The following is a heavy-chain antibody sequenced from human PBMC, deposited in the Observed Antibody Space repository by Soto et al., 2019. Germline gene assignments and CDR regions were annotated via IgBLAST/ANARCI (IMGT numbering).Heavy chain of an antibody. Sequence: QVQLVQSGAEVKKPGASVKVSCKASGYTFTSYDINWVRQATGQGLEWMGWMNPNSGNTGYAQKFQGRVTMTRNTSISTAYMELSSLRSEDTAVYYCARGVTGERDIVVVPAAGNYYYYYYMDVWGKGTTVTVSS. CDR3: ARGVTGERDIVVVPAAGNYYYYYYMDV. J-gene: IGHJ6*03. V-gene: IGHV1-8*01. D-gene: IGHD2-2*01. CDR1: GYTFTSYD. CDR2: MNPNSGNT.